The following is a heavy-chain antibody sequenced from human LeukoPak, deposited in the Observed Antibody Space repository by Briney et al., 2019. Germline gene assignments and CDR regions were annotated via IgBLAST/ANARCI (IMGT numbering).Heavy chain of an antibody. CDR2: ISGSGGST. CDR1: GFTFSSYA. D-gene: IGHD6-13*01. V-gene: IGHV3-23*01. Sequence: GGSLRLSCAASGFTFSSYAMSWVRQVPGKGLEWVSAISGSGGSTYYADSVKGRFTISRDNSKNTLYLQMNSLRAEDTAVYYCAKDLEIISSSWSDWGQGTLVTVSS. CDR3: AKDLEIISSSWSD. J-gene: IGHJ4*02.